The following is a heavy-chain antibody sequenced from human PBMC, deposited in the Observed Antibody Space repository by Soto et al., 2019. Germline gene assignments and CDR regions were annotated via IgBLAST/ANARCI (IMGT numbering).Heavy chain of an antibody. D-gene: IGHD4-17*01. Sequence: EVQLLESGGGLAQPGGSLRLSCAASGFSFSTYAMSWVRQAPGKGLEWLTAISPSGGRTYYADSMKGRFTISRDNSKNTLYLQVNSLRAEDTAVYYCAKINHPYGDYRVFDFWGPGTLVTVSS. CDR3: AKINHPYGDYRVFDF. CDR2: ISPSGGRT. J-gene: IGHJ4*02. CDR1: GFSFSTYA. V-gene: IGHV3-23*01.